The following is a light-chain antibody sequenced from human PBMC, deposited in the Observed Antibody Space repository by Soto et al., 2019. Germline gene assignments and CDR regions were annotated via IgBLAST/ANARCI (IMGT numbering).Light chain of an antibody. CDR1: SSDVGGYNF. Sequence: QPALTQPRSVSGSPGQSVTISCTGTSSDVGGYNFVSWYQQHPGKAPKLIIYDVTKRPSGVPHRFSGSKSGNTASLTISGPQAEDEADYYCCSYAGSYTWVFGGGTQLTVL. CDR3: CSYAGSYTWV. V-gene: IGLV2-11*01. CDR2: DVT. J-gene: IGLJ3*02.